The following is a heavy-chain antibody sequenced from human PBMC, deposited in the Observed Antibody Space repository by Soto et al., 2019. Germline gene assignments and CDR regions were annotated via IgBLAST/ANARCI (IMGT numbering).Heavy chain of an antibody. D-gene: IGHD6-6*01. Sequence: QPGGSLRLSCAASGFTFSSYEMNWVRQAPGKGLEWVSYISSSGSTIYYADSVKGRFTISRDNAKNSLYLQMNSLRAEDTAVYYCARVRAARHFDYWGQGTLVTVS. J-gene: IGHJ4*02. CDR3: ARVRAARHFDY. V-gene: IGHV3-48*03. CDR2: ISSSGSTI. CDR1: GFTFSSYE.